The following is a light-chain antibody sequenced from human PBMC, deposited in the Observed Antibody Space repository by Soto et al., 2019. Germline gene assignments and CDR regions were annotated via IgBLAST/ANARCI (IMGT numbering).Light chain of an antibody. V-gene: IGKV1-39*01. CDR1: QTFGSY. CDR3: QQSYSSPLT. Sequence: DIHMTQSPSSLSASVGDRVTITCRASQTFGSYLNWYQQKPGKAPKLLIYAASTLQSGVPSRFSGSGSGTDFTLTISSLQPEDFATYYCQQSYSSPLTFGGGTKVEIK. J-gene: IGKJ4*01. CDR2: AAS.